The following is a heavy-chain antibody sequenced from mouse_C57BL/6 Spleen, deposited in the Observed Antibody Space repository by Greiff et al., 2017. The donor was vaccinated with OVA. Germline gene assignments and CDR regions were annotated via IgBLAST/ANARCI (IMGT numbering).Heavy chain of an antibody. J-gene: IGHJ2*01. V-gene: IGHV1-52*01. CDR2: IDPSDSET. Sequence: QVHVKQPGAELVRPGSSVKLSCKASGYTFTSYWMHWVKQRPIQGLEWIGNIDPSDSETHYNQKFKDKATLTVDKSSSTAYMQLSSLTSEDSAVYYCARYGTNWDFDYWGQGTTLTVSS. CDR1: GYTFTSYW. CDR3: ARYGTNWDFDY. D-gene: IGHD4-1*01.